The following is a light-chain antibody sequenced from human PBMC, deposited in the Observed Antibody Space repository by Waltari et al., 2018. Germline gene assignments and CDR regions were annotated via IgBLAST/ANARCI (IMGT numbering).Light chain of an antibody. Sequence: EIVLTQSPGTLSLSPGERVTLSCRASQSVSSRYLAWYQRKPGQAPRLLSYGAYSRATGIPDRFSGSGSGTDFTLTISRLEPEDFAVYYCQQYATSWTFGQGTKVEIK. V-gene: IGKV3-20*01. CDR2: GAY. CDR1: QSVSSRY. CDR3: QQYATSWT. J-gene: IGKJ1*01.